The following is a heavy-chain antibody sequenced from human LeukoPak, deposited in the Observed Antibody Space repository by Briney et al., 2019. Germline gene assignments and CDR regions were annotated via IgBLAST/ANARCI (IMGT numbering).Heavy chain of an antibody. CDR1: GYSFTSYW. D-gene: IGHD2-15*01. V-gene: IGHV5-51*01. J-gene: IGHJ4*02. Sequence: GESLKISCKGSGYSFTSYWIGWVRQMPGKGLEWMGIIFPGDSDTRYSPSFQGQVTISADKSISTAYLQWSSLKASDTAMYYRARHHRLGYCSGGNCYSDFDSWGQGTLVTVSS. CDR3: ARHHRLGYCSGGNCYSDFDS. CDR2: IFPGDSDT.